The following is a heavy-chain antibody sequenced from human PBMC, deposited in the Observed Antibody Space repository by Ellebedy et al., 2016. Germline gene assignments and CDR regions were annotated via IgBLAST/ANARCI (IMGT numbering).Heavy chain of an antibody. CDR2: IWFDGSDE. CDR1: GFTFSDHG. Sequence: GESLKISCAVSGFTFSDHGMHWVRQAPGTGLEREAVIWFDGSDEKYSGAVKVLFTSSRDHSKNTLSLQINSLRPEDTAVYYCARKPSGWHADHWGQGTLVTVSS. D-gene: IGHD6-19*01. J-gene: IGHJ5*02. CDR3: ARKPSGWHADH. V-gene: IGHV3-33*01.